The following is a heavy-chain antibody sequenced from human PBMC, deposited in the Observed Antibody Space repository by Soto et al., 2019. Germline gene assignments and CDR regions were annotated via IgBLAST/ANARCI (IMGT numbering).Heavy chain of an antibody. D-gene: IGHD4-17*01. J-gene: IGHJ4*02. CDR3: ARSQTTVTSYDY. V-gene: IGHV4-39*07. Sequence: SETLSLTCTVSGGSIRSSTYYWGWIRQPPGKGLEWIGSIYYSGSTHYNPSLKSRVTISVDTSTNQFSLKLSSVTAADTAVYYCARSQTTVTSYDYWGQGTLVTVSS. CDR2: IYYSGST. CDR1: GGSIRSSTYY.